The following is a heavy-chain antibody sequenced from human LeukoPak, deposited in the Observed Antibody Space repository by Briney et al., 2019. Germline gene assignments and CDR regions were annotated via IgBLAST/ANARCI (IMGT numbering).Heavy chain of an antibody. CDR1: GASIASTSHY. J-gene: IGHJ4*02. D-gene: IGHD3-3*01. V-gene: IGHV4-39*01. Sequence: SETLSLTCIVSGASIASTSHYWGWVPQPPGKGLEWIGSIYYTGTTYYNPSLESRVTISVDTSKNHFFLKLSAVTAADTSVYYCAKHRRYIFWDYWGQGSLVTVSS. CDR3: AKHRRYIFWDY. CDR2: IYYTGTT.